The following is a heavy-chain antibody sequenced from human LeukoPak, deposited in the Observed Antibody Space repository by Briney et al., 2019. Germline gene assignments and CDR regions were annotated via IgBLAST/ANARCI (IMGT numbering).Heavy chain of an antibody. D-gene: IGHD1-26*01. V-gene: IGHV1-69*04. Sequence: SVKVSCKASGYTFTSYAMNWVRQAPGQGLEWMGRIIPILGIANYAQKFQGRVTITADKSTSTAYMELSSLRSEDTAVYYCARDSAPVIDYWGQGTLVTVSS. CDR3: ARDSAPVIDY. CDR2: IIPILGIA. CDR1: GYTFTSYA. J-gene: IGHJ4*02.